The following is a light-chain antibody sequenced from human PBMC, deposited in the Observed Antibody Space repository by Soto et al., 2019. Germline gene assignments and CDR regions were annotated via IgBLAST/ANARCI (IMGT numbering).Light chain of an antibody. V-gene: IGKV1-12*01. Sequence: DIQMTQSPSSVSAPVGDRVTITCRASQGVGSWLAWYQQKPGKAPKLLIFGASSLQSGVPSRFSGSGSGTDFNLTISSLQPEDVASYYCQQANSFPWTFGQGTKVEIK. J-gene: IGKJ1*01. CDR2: GAS. CDR1: QGVGSW. CDR3: QQANSFPWT.